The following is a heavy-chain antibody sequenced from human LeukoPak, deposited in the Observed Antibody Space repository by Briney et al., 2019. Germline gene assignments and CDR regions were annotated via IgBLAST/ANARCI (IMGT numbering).Heavy chain of an antibody. Sequence: SETLSLTCTVSGGSISSYYWSWIRQPPWKGLEWIGYIYYSGSTYYNPSLKSRVTISVDTSKNQFSLKLSSVTAADTAVYYCASWYYGSGGPHSVDYWGQGTLVTVSS. CDR2: IYYSGST. CDR3: ASWYYGSGGPHSVDY. J-gene: IGHJ4*02. CDR1: GGSISSYY. V-gene: IGHV4-59*08. D-gene: IGHD3-10*01.